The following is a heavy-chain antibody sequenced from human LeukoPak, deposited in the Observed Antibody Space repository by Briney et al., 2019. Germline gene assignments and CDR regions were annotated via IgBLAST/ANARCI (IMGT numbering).Heavy chain of an antibody. CDR1: GGSISSYY. CDR3: ARLGIPHDALDI. Sequence: PSETLSLTCTVSGGSISSYYWSWIRQPPGKGLEWIGYIYYSGSTNYTPSLKSRVTISVDTSKNQFSLKLSSVTAADTAVYYCARLGIPHDALDIWGQGTMVTVSS. V-gene: IGHV4-59*08. CDR2: IYYSGST. D-gene: IGHD7-27*01. J-gene: IGHJ3*02.